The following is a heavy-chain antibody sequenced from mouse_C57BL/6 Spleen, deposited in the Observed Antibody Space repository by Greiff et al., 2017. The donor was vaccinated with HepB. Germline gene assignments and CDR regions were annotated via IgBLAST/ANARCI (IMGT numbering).Heavy chain of an antibody. CDR2: ISSGGDYI. V-gene: IGHV5S21*01. CDR1: GFTFSSYA. J-gene: IGHJ1*03. D-gene: IGHD2-5*01. CDR3: ARVSYYSNYDWYFDF. Sequence: EVKLQESGEGLVKPGGSLKLSCAASGFTFSSYAMSWVRQTPEKRLEWFAYISSGGDYIYYADTDKGRFTISRDNDRNTLYLQKSSLKSEDTAMYYCARVSYYSNYDWYFDFWGTGTTVTVSS.